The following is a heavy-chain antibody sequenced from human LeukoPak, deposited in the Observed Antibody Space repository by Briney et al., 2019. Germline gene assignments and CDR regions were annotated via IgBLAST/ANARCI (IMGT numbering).Heavy chain of an antibody. CDR1: GYSFTSYW. J-gene: IGHJ4*02. CDR2: IDPSDSYT. CDR3: ARRRDDYGDLSDY. V-gene: IGHV5-10-1*01. Sequence: GESLKISCKGSGYSFTSYWISWVRQMPGKGLEWVGRIDPSDSYTNYSPSFQGHVTISADKSISTAYLQWSSLKASDTAMYYCARRRDDYGDLSDYWGQGTLVTVSS. D-gene: IGHD4-17*01.